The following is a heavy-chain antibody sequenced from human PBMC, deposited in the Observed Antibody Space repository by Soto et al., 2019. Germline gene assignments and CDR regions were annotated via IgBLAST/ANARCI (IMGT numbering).Heavy chain of an antibody. V-gene: IGHV3-66*01. CDR1: GFLVSASY. CDR3: AREPRYGGGGSCSITGDAVDI. D-gene: IGHD2-15*01. CDR2: FSNPGVT. Sequence: VQLVESGGGLVQPGGSRRLCCTAAGFLVSASYVNGVPQAHWKGLEWLSVFSNPGVTHYADTVRGKFSPSRDIPDNTWLIQMNNLRVKDTAVYYCAREPRYGGGGSCSITGDAVDIWGQGTLVTVSS. J-gene: IGHJ3*02.